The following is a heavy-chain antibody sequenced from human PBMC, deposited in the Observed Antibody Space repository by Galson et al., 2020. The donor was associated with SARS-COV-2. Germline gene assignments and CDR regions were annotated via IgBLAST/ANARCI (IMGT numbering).Heavy chain of an antibody. V-gene: IGHV4-31*03. CDR1: GGSISSGGYY. J-gene: IGHJ4*02. CDR3: ARDRNCSGGSCSCSDY. D-gene: IGHD2-15*01. Sequence: SETLSLTCTVSGGSISSGGYYWSWIRQHPGKGLEWIGYIYYSGSTYYNPSLKSRVTISVATSKNQFSLKLSSVTAADTAVYYCARDRNCSGGSCSCSDYWGQGALVTGSS. CDR2: IYYSGST.